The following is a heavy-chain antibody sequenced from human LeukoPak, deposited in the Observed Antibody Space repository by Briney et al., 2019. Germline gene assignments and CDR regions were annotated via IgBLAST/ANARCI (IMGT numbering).Heavy chain of an antibody. CDR1: GFTFSSYA. Sequence: PGGSLRLSCSASGFTFSSYAMHWVRQAPGKGLEWVGRIKNKTNSYTTRYAASVQGRFTISRDDLKNSLYLQMNSLKTEDTAVYYCADLGTPYWGQGTLVTVSS. CDR2: IKNKTNSYTT. J-gene: IGHJ4*02. CDR3: ADLGTPY. V-gene: IGHV3-72*01.